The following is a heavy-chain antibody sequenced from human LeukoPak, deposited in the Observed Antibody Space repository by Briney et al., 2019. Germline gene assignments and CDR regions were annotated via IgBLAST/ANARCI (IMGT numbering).Heavy chain of an antibody. D-gene: IGHD5-18*01. V-gene: IGHV1-58*02. Sequence: SVKDSCKASRFTFISSGMQWVRQARGQRLEWIGWIVVGSGNTNYAQKFQERVTITRDMSTSTAYMELSSLRSEDTAVYYCAAPRRGPHTLMDPRDAFDIWGQGTMVTVSS. CDR3: AAPRRGPHTLMDPRDAFDI. CDR2: IVVGSGNT. CDR1: RFTFISSG. J-gene: IGHJ3*02.